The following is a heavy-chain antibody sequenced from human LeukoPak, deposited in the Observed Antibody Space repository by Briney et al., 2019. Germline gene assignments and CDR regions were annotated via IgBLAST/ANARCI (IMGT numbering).Heavy chain of an antibody. V-gene: IGHV1-18*04. CDR1: GYTFTGYG. CDR3: ARDLSVVVPAAPPDY. CDR2: ISAYNGNT. Sequence: ASVKVSCKASGYTFTGYGISWVRQAPGQGLEWMGWISAYNGNTNYAQKLQGRVTMTTDTSTSTAYMELRSLRSDDTAVYYCARDLSVVVPAAPPDYWGQGALVTVSS. D-gene: IGHD2-2*01. J-gene: IGHJ4*02.